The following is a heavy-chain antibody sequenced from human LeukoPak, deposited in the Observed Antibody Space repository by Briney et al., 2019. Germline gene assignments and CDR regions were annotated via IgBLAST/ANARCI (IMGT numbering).Heavy chain of an antibody. CDR3: ANPGIAAAGKDY. V-gene: IGHV3-23*01. J-gene: IGHJ4*02. CDR2: ISSSGSGDNT. Sequence: GGSLRLSCAASGVTLSTYAMSWARQAPGKGLEWVSGISSSGSGDNTYYADSVKGRFTISRDNSKNTLYLQMNSLRAEDTAVYYCANPGIAAAGKDYWGQGTLVTVSS. CDR1: GVTLSTYA. D-gene: IGHD6-13*01.